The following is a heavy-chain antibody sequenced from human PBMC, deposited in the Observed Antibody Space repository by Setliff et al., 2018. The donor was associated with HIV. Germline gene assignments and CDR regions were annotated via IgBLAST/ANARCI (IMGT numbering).Heavy chain of an antibody. CDR3: AICGGDCYSLDY. J-gene: IGHJ4*02. V-gene: IGHV4-4*08. Sequence: SETLSLTCNVSGDSISRFSWTWIRQSPGKGLEWIGYMHTSGSTDYNPSLKNRVTISVDTSKNTFSLKLSSVAAADTAVYYCAICGGDCYSLDYWGQGTLVTVSS. D-gene: IGHD2-21*02. CDR1: GDSISRFS. CDR2: MHTSGST.